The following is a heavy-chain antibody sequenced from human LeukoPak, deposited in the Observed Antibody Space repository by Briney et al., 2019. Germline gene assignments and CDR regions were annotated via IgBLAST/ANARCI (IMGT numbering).Heavy chain of an antibody. Sequence: ASVKVSCKASGYTFTGYYMHWVRQAPGQGLEWMGWINSNSGGTNYAQKFQGRVTMTRDTSISTAYMELSRLRSDDTAVYYCARDRIDYYDSSGYLELFDYWGQGTLVAVSS. J-gene: IGHJ4*02. CDR1: GYTFTGYY. CDR3: ARDRIDYYDSSGYLELFDY. D-gene: IGHD3-22*01. V-gene: IGHV1-2*02. CDR2: INSNSGGT.